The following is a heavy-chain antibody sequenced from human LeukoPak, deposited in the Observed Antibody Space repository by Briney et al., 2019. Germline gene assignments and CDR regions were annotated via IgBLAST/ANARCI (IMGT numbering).Heavy chain of an antibody. CDR1: GFTFSSYG. V-gene: IGHV3-30*18. D-gene: IGHD3-16*01. CDR3: AKGWGYLDY. Sequence: GRSLRLSCAASGFTFSSYGMHWVRQAPGKGLEWVAVISYDGSNKYYADSVKGRFTISRDNSKNTLYLQMNSLRAEDTAVYYCAKGWGYLDYWGQGTLVTVSS. CDR2: ISYDGSNK. J-gene: IGHJ4*02.